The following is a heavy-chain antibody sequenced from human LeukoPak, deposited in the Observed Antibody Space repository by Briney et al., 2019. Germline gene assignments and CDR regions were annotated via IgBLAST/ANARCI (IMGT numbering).Heavy chain of an antibody. J-gene: IGHJ4*02. CDR1: GFTVNNYY. Sequence: SGGSLRLSCAASGFTVNNYYMSWVRQAPGKGLEWVPVIYSNGNTYYADSVKGRFTISRDNSKDTLYLQMNSLRAEDTAVYYCARDRDRDPYYFDYWGQGTLVTVSS. D-gene: IGHD5-24*01. CDR3: ARDRDRDPYYFDY. CDR2: IYSNGNT. V-gene: IGHV3-53*01.